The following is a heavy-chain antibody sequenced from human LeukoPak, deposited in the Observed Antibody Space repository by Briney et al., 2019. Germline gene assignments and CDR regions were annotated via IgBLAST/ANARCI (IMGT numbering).Heavy chain of an antibody. D-gene: IGHD1-14*01. V-gene: IGHV3-21*04. Sequence: PGGSLRLSCAASGFTFSSYSMNWVRQAPGKGLEWVSSISSSSSYIYYADSVKGRFTISRDNSKNTLYLQMNSLRAEDTAVYYCAKGTNRVFDYWGQGTLVTVSS. CDR2: ISSSSSYI. CDR1: GFTFSSYS. J-gene: IGHJ4*02. CDR3: AKGTNRVFDY.